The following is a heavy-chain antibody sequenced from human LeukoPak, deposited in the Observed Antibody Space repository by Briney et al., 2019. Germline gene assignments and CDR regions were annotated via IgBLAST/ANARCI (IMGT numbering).Heavy chain of an antibody. CDR1: GGSFSGYY. CDR2: INHSGST. Sequence: SETLSLTCAVYGGSFSGYYWSWVRQPPGKGLEWNGEINHSGSTNYNPSLKSRFTISVDTSKNQFSLKLSSVTAADTAVYYCARGPNRYYYDSSGYPDYWGQGTLVTVSS. CDR3: ARGPNRYYYDSSGYPDY. J-gene: IGHJ4*02. V-gene: IGHV4-34*01. D-gene: IGHD3-22*01.